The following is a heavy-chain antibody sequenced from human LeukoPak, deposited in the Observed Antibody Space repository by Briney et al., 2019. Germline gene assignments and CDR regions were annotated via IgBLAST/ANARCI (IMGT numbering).Heavy chain of an antibody. CDR3: ARGGYKSHFDN. CDR2: IDWNDDK. V-gene: IGHV2-70*11. D-gene: IGHD5-24*01. J-gene: IGHJ4*02. Sequence: WLARIDWNDDKYYSTSLKTRLTISKDTSKNQVVLTMSNMDPVDTATYYCARGGYKSHFDNWGQGTLVTVSS.